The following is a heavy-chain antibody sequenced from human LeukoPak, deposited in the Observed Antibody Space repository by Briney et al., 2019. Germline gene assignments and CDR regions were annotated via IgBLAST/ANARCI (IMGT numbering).Heavy chain of an antibody. CDR3: ARAKVFGVRGVLMLRYFDY. D-gene: IGHD3-10*01. CDR1: GGSIGGGGYY. V-gene: IGHV4-31*03. CDR2: IYYSGST. J-gene: IGHJ4*02. Sequence: SQTLSLTCTVSGGSIGGGGYYWSWIRQHPGKGLEWIGYIYYSGSTYYNPSLKSRVTISVDTSKKQFSLKLSSVTAADTAVYYCARAKVFGVRGVLMLRYFDYWGQGTLVTVSS.